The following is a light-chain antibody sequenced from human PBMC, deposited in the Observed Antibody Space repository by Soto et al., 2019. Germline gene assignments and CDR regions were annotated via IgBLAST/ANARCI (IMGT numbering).Light chain of an antibody. CDR1: QDIGNF. CDR2: AAS. CDR3: QKCKVAPFT. V-gene: IGKV1-27*01. J-gene: IGKJ4*01. Sequence: ILMTQSPSSLSAIVGDRVTITCRASQDIGNFLAWYQQKPGKVSKLLIYAASTLQSGVPSRFIGSGSGTDFTLTISSLQPEDVATYYCQKCKVAPFTFGGGTKVDIK.